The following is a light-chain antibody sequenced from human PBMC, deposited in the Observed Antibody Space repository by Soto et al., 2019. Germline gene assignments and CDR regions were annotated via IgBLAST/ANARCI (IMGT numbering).Light chain of an antibody. Sequence: EILLTQSPGTLSLSPGERSTLSCRASQSISSTYLAWYLQKPGQAPRLLIYAASSRATGIPDRFSGSGYGTDFTLTISRLEPEDFAVYYCQQYYASSWTFGQGTSVEI. V-gene: IGKV3-20*01. CDR3: QQYYASSWT. CDR1: QSISSTY. CDR2: AAS. J-gene: IGKJ1*01.